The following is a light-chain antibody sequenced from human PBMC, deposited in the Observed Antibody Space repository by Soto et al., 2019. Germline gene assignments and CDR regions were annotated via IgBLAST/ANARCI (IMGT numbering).Light chain of an antibody. CDR1: QSVSSY. CDR2: GAS. Sequence: EIVLKQSPATLSLSPGERATLSCRASQSVSSYLAWYQQKPGQAPRLLIYGASSRATGIPDRFSGSGSGTDFTLTISSLQPDDFATYYCQQYSTYTPRTFGQGTMVDIK. J-gene: IGKJ1*01. V-gene: IGKV3-11*01. CDR3: QQYSTYTPRT.